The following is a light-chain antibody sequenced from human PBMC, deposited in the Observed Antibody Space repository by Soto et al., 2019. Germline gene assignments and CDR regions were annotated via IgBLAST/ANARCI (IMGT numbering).Light chain of an antibody. V-gene: IGKV3-20*01. CDR1: QSVRSGY. CDR2: AVS. Sequence: EIVLTQSPATLSVSPGERATLSCRASQSVRSGYFAWYQQKPGQAPRLLIFAVSSRATGIPDRFSGTGSGTDFTLTISRLEPEDFALYYCQQYGNSPLTFGGGTKVDNK. CDR3: QQYGNSPLT. J-gene: IGKJ4*01.